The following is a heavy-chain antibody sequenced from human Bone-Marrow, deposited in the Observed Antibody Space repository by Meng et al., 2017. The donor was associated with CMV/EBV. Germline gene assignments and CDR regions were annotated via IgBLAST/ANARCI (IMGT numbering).Heavy chain of an antibody. J-gene: IGHJ4*02. CDR1: GGSVSSGSYY. CDR2: IYYSGST. V-gene: IGHV4-61*01. Sequence: GSLRLSCTVSGGSVSSGSYYWGWIRQPPGKGLEWIGYIYYSGSTNYNPSLKSRVTISVDTSKNQFSLKLSSVTAADTAVYYCARVEMPGYSSGWFFDYWGQGTLVTVSS. CDR3: ARVEMPGYSSGWFFDY. D-gene: IGHD6-19*01.